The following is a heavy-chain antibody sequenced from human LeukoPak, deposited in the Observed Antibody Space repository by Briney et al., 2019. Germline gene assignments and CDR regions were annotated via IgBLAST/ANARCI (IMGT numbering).Heavy chain of an antibody. CDR1: GGSFSGYY. CDR3: ARHSSLRTFDY. J-gene: IGHJ4*02. D-gene: IGHD1-1*01. CDR2: INHSGST. Sequence: PSETLSLTCVVYGGSFSGYYWSWIRQPPGKGLEWIGEINHSGSTNYSPSLKSRVTISLDTSKNQFSLKLSSVTAADTAVYYCARHSSLRTFDYWGQGTLVTVSS. V-gene: IGHV4-34*01.